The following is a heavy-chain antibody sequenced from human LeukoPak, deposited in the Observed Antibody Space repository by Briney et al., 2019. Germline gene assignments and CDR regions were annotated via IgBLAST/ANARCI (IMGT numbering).Heavy chain of an antibody. V-gene: IGHV1-2*02. J-gene: IGHJ6*03. CDR1: AYTFTGYY. CDR3: ARSEQFPYYMDV. Sequence: VKVSCKASAYTFTGYYMHWVRQAPGQGLEWMGWIYPNSGGTNYAQKFQGRVTMTRDTSISTAYMELSRLRSDDTAVYYCARSEQFPYYMDVWGKGTTVTVSS. CDR2: IYPNSGGT. D-gene: IGHD6-19*01.